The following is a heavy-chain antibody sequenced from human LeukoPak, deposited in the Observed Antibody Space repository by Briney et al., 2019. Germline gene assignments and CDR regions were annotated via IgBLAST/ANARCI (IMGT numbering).Heavy chain of an antibody. J-gene: IGHJ4*02. CDR3: ARDLVAGIFDY. CDR1: GFTFSSYG. V-gene: IGHV3-30*03. D-gene: IGHD6-19*01. Sequence: GGSLRLFCAASGFTFSSYGMHWVRQAPGKGLEWVAVISYDGSNKYYADSVKGRFTISRDNSKNTLYLQMNSLRAEDTAVYYCARDLVAGIFDYWGQGTLVTVSS. CDR2: ISYDGSNK.